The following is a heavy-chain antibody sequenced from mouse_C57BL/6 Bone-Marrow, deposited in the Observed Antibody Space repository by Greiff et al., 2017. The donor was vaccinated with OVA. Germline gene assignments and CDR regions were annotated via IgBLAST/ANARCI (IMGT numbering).Heavy chain of an antibody. D-gene: IGHD1-1*01. CDR3: AMYGSSLYWYFDV. V-gene: IGHV1-74*01. CDR1: GYTFTSYW. Sequence: QVQLKQPGAELVKPGASVKVSCKASGYTFTSYWMHWVKQRPGQGLEWIGRIHPSDSDTNYNQKFKGKATLTVDKSSSTAYMQLSSLTSEDSAVYYCAMYGSSLYWYFDVWGTGTTVTVSS. CDR2: IHPSDSDT. J-gene: IGHJ1*03.